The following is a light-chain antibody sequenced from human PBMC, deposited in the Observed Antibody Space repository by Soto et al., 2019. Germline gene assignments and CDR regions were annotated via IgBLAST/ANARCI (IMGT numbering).Light chain of an antibody. J-gene: IGKJ2*01. V-gene: IGKV1-39*01. CDR2: AAS. Sequence: DIQMTQSPSSLSASVGDRVTITCRASQTISTYLNWYQQEPGKAPKLLIYAASSLQSGVPSRFSCSGSGIDFTLTISSLQPEDFAAYYCQQSHGIPYNFGQGMKLEIK. CDR1: QTISTY. CDR3: QQSHGIPYN.